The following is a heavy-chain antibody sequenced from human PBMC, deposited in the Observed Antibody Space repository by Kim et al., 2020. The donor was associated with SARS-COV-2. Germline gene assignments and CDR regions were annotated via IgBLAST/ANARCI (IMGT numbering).Heavy chain of an antibody. Sequence: SVKVSCKASGGTFSSYAISWVRQAPGQGLEWMGGIIPIFGTANYAQKFQGRVTITADKSTSTAYMELSSLRSEDTAVYYCAYGQGLRYFDWPNDAFDIWCQGTMVTVSS. CDR1: GGTFSSYA. V-gene: IGHV1-69*06. J-gene: IGHJ3*02. D-gene: IGHD3-9*01. CDR2: IIPIFGTA. CDR3: AYGQGLRYFDWPNDAFDI.